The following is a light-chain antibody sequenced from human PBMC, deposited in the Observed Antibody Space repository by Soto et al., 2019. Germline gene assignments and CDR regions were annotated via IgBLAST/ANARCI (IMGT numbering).Light chain of an antibody. CDR1: QSVSSSY. V-gene: IGKV3D-20*02. CDR3: QQRSNWPIT. CDR2: DAS. J-gene: IGKJ5*01. Sequence: EVVLTQSPGTLSLSPGERASLSCRASQSVSSSYLAWYKQKPGQAPRLLIYDASNRATGIPARFSGSGSGTEFTLTISSLEPEDFEVYYCQQRSNWPITFGQGTRLEIK.